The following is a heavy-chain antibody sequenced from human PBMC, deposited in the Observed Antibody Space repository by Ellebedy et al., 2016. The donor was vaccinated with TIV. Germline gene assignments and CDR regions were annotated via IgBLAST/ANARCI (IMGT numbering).Heavy chain of an antibody. Sequence: GESLKISCAASGFTFSNAWMSWVRQAPGKGLEWVARIKSKTDGETTDYVAPVKGRFTISKADSKNTLYLQMNSLKTEDTAMYYCTTNRYSWGQGTLVTVSS. CDR3: TTNRYS. D-gene: IGHD3-16*02. J-gene: IGHJ4*02. CDR1: GFTFSNAW. V-gene: IGHV3-15*01. CDR2: IKSKTDGETT.